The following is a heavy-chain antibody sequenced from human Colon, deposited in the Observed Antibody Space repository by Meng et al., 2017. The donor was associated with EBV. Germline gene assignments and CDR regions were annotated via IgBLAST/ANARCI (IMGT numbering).Heavy chain of an antibody. CDR2: IYHGGNT. Sequence: VELEEPGPGLVEPAGTRSLTGAVSGASISSNNWWGWVRQPPGKGLEWIGEIYHGGNTNYNPSLKSRVTISVDRSNDQFSLSLSSVTAADTAVYYCARGNAYNAPSFDYWGQGTLVTVSS. J-gene: IGHJ4*02. CDR1: GASISSNNW. CDR3: ARGNAYNAPSFDY. V-gene: IGHV4-4*02. D-gene: IGHD5-24*01.